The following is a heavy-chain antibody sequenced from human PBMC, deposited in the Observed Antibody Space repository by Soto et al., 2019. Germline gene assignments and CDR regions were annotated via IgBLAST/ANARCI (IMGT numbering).Heavy chain of an antibody. CDR2: INHSGST. D-gene: IGHD3-10*01. CDR1: GVSFSCYY. Sequence: TSVTLSLTCAVYGVSFSCYYWSWIRQPPGKGLEWIGEINHSGSTNYNPSLKSRVTISVDTSKNQFSLKLSSVTAADTAVYYCARYMVRGVKAWFDPWGQGTLVTVSS. J-gene: IGHJ5*02. CDR3: ARYMVRGVKAWFDP. V-gene: IGHV4-34*01.